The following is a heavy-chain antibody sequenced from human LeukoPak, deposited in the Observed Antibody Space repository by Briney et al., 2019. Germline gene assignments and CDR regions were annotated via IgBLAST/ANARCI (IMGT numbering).Heavy chain of an antibody. CDR1: GFTFSSYA. CDR2: ILHDGSNE. CDR3: AREKDTTMVQRPPDAFGI. Sequence: GGSLRLSCAASGFTFSSYAMHWVRQAPGKGLEWVAFILHDGSNEYYADSVKGRFTISRDNSKNTLYLQVNSLRAEDTAVYYCAREKDTTMVQRPPDAFGIWGQGTVVTVSS. D-gene: IGHD5-18*01. J-gene: IGHJ3*02. V-gene: IGHV3-30*04.